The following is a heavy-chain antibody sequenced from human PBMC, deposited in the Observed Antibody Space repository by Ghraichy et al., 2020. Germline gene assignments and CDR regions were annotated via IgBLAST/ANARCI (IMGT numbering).Heavy chain of an antibody. CDR3: ARGLSELSIVVVPAATRLWFDP. V-gene: IGHV4-34*01. D-gene: IGHD2-2*01. Sequence: SETLSLTCAVYGGSFSGYYWSWIRQPPGKGLEWIGEINHSGSTNYNPSLKSRVTISVDTSKNQFSLKLSSVTAADTAVYYFARGLSELSIVVVPAATRLWFDPWGQGTLVTVSS. J-gene: IGHJ5*02. CDR1: GGSFSGYY. CDR2: INHSGST.